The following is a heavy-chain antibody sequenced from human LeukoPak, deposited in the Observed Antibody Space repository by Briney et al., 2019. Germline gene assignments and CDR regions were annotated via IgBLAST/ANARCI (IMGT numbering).Heavy chain of an antibody. D-gene: IGHD6-19*01. J-gene: IGHJ4*02. Sequence: ASVKVSCKASGYTFTSYDINWVRQATGQGLERMGWMNPNSGNTGYAQKFQGRVTMTRNTSISTAYMELSSLRSEDTAVYYCARGLRYSSGGSYWGQGTLVTVSS. V-gene: IGHV1-8*01. CDR1: GYTFTSYD. CDR3: ARGLRYSSGGSY. CDR2: MNPNSGNT.